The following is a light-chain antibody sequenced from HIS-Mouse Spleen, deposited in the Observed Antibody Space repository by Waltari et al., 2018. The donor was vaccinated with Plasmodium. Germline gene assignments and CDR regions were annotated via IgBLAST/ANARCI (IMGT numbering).Light chain of an antibody. V-gene: IGLV6-57*02. Sequence: NFMLTQPHSVSESPGKTVTISCTGSSGSIASHYVHWYQQRPGSAPTTVIYEDNQTPSGVPDRFSGSIDSSSNSASLTISGLKTEDEADYYCQSYDSSNWVFGGGTKLTVL. J-gene: IGLJ3*02. CDR2: EDN. CDR1: SGSIASHY. CDR3: QSYDSSNWV.